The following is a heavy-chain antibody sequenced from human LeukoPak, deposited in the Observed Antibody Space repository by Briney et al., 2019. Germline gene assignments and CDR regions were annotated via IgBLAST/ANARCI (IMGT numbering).Heavy chain of an antibody. CDR1: GFTFSTYA. D-gene: IGHD3-22*01. V-gene: IGHV3-23*01. CDR2: ISGSGGAT. J-gene: IGHJ4*02. CDR3: AKDGYNYDSSGHFDY. Sequence: GGSLRLSCAASGFTFSTYAMHCVRQPPGKGLEWFSAISGSGGATYHADADSVKGRFIISRDNSKNTLYLQINSLRVEDTAVYYCAKDGYNYDSSGHFDYWGQGTLVTVSS.